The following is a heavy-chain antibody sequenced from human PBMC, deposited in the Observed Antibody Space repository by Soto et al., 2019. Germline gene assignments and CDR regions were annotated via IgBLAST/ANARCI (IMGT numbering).Heavy chain of an antibody. CDR2: IIPIFGTA. Sequence: ASVKVSCKASGGTFSSYAISWVRQAPGQGLEWMGGIIPIFGTANYAQKFQGRVTITADESTSTAYMELSSLRSEDTAVYYCARGGRAALGNYYYGMDVWGQGTTVTVSS. J-gene: IGHJ6*02. D-gene: IGHD6-6*01. CDR1: GGTFSSYA. CDR3: ARGGRAALGNYYYGMDV. V-gene: IGHV1-69*13.